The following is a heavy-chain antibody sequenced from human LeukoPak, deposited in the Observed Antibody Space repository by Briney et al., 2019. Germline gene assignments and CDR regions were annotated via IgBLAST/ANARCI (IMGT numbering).Heavy chain of an antibody. D-gene: IGHD4-17*01. CDR3: AKDRNGDYAMDY. Sequence: SLRLSCAASGFTFDDYAMHWVRQAPGKGLEWVSGISWNSGSIGYADSVKGRFTISRDNAKNSLYLQMNSLRAEDTALYYCAKDRNGDYAMDYWGQGTLVTVSS. J-gene: IGHJ4*02. CDR1: GFTFDDYA. V-gene: IGHV3-9*01. CDR2: ISWNSGSI.